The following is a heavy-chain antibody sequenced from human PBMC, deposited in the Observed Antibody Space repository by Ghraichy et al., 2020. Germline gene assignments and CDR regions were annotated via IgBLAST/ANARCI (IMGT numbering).Heavy chain of an antibody. CDR1: GGSISSGGYY. CDR2: IYYSGST. Sequence: SETLSLTCTVSGGSISSGGYYWSWIRQHPGKGLEWIGYIYYSGSTYYNPSLKSRVTISVDTSKNQFSLKLSSVTAADTAVYYCASHVGDYYDSSGYSNDYWGQGTLVTVSS. CDR3: ASHVGDYYDSSGYSNDY. D-gene: IGHD3-22*01. J-gene: IGHJ4*02. V-gene: IGHV4-31*03.